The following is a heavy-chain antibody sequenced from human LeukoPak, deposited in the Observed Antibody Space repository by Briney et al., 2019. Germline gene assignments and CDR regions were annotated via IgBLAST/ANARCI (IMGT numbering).Heavy chain of an antibody. CDR3: GSGPVGTTVP. D-gene: IGHD1-1*01. V-gene: IGHV3-30*03. CDR2: ISYDGSNK. Sequence: PGGSLRLSCAASGFTFSSYGMHWVRQAPGKGLEWVAVISYDGSNKYYADSVKGRFTISRDNSKNTLYLQMHSLIAADTAVYYCGSGPVGTTVPWGQGTLVTVSS. CDR1: GFTFSSYG. J-gene: IGHJ5*02.